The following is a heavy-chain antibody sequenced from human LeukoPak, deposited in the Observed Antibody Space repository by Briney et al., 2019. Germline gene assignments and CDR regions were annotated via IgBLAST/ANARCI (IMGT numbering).Heavy chain of an antibody. V-gene: IGHV3-30*02. J-gene: IGHJ4*02. CDR2: LEYDGTTK. CDR1: GFAFRGYG. CDR3: ANRECRGCSCNFDL. Sequence: GGPLRLSCAVSGFAFRGYGMHWGRQAPGRGLEWVAFLEYDGTTKYPVHSVKGRFTISRDNSKNTLYPQMDSLSVEDTAIYYCANRECRGCSCNFDLWGQGTLVTVSS. D-gene: IGHD2-15*01.